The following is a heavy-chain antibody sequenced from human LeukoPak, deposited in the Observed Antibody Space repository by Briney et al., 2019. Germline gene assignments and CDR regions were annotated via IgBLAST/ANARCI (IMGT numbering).Heavy chain of an antibody. CDR1: GGTFSSYA. J-gene: IGHJ6*04. D-gene: IGHD6-19*01. CDR2: IIPIFGTA. V-gene: IGHV1-69*06. CDR3: ARGYSSGWTDNYYGMDV. Sequence: ASVKVSCKASGGTFSSYAISWVRQAPGQGLEWMGGIIPIFGTANYAQKFQGRVTITADKSTSTAYMELSSLRSEDTAVYYCARGYSSGWTDNYYGMDVWGKGTTVTVSS.